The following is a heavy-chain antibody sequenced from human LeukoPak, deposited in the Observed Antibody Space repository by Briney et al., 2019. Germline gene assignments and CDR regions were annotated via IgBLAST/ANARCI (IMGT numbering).Heavy chain of an antibody. CDR1: DDSITMYY. Sequence: SETLSLTCSVSDDSITMYYWTWIRQPPGKGLEWIGYIYYSGNTKYNPSLKSRVTISVDTSKNQFSLKVTSVTAADTAVYYCARHYSYYGSGTYFDSWGQGTLVTVSS. D-gene: IGHD3-10*01. CDR2: IYYSGNT. J-gene: IGHJ4*02. V-gene: IGHV4-59*01. CDR3: ARHYSYYGSGTYFDS.